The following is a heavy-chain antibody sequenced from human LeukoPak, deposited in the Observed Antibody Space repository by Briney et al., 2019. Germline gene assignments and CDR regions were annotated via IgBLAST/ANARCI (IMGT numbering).Heavy chain of an antibody. Sequence: RGSLRLSCAASGFTFSSSWMGWARQAPGKGLEWVANIKEDGSWKHYAVSVQGRFTISRDNAKNSLYLQMNSLRAEDTAVYYCARDRGWYHADSWGQGTLVTVSS. V-gene: IGHV3-7*01. J-gene: IGHJ4*02. CDR3: ARDRGWYHADS. D-gene: IGHD6-19*01. CDR2: IKEDGSWK. CDR1: GFTFSSSW.